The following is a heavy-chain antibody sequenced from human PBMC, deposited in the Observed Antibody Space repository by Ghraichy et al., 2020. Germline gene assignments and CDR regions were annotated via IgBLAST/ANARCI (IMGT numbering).Heavy chain of an antibody. J-gene: IGHJ6*02. CDR1: GGSISSYY. D-gene: IGHD3-16*02. Sequence: SQTLSLTCTVSGGSISSYYWSWIRQAPGKGLEWIGHIYDSGSISYNPSLKSRVTLSVDTSKNQFSLKLSPVTAADTAVDYCAERLGGLSYYYCMDVWGQGTPVTVSS. V-gene: IGHV4-59*08. CDR3: AERLGGLSYYYCMDV. CDR2: IYDSGSI.